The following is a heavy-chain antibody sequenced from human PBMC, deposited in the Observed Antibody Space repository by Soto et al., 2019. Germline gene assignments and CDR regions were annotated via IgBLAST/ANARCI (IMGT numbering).Heavy chain of an antibody. D-gene: IGHD2-21*02. CDR2: IYYSGST. CDR1: GGSMSTGAYY. J-gene: IGHJ6*02. Sequence: SEALSLPCTVSGGSMSTGAYYWSWIRQHPGKGMEWIGYIYYSGSTYYNPSLKSRVTISVDTSKNQFSLKLSSVTAADTAVYYCARVCGGDCHYGMDVWGQGTTVT. CDR3: ARVCGGDCHYGMDV. V-gene: IGHV4-31*03.